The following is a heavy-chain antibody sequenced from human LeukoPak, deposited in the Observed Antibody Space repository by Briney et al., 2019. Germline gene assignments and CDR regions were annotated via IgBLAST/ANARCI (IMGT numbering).Heavy chain of an antibody. CDR1: GFTFSSYG. V-gene: IGHV3-30*03. Sequence: PGRSLRLSCAASGFTFSSYGMLWVRQAPGKGLEWVAIISYDGSNKYCADSVKGRFTISRDNSKNTLYLQVNSLRHEDTAVYYCARGRGGLAGYWGQGILVTVSS. D-gene: IGHD2-15*01. J-gene: IGHJ4*02. CDR3: ARGRGGLAGY. CDR2: ISYDGSNK.